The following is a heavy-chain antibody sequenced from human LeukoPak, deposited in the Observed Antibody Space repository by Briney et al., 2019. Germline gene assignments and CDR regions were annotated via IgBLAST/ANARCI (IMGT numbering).Heavy chain of an antibody. D-gene: IGHD2/OR15-2a*01. CDR3: VREGEGPLSKDFDY. V-gene: IGHV1-2*02. CDR2: IGPHSTFT. Sequence: ASVKVSCKSSGFTFTDHYIHWVRQGPGKGLEWMGYIGPHSTFTSSPQEFQGRVTMTRDASMSTAYMDLTRLTSDDTAVYYCVREGEGPLSKDFDYWGQGTLVTVSS. J-gene: IGHJ4*02. CDR1: GFTFTDHY.